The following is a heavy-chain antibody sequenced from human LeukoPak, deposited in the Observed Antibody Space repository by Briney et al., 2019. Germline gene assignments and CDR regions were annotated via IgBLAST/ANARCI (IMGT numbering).Heavy chain of an antibody. CDR3: ARVGRHGDPEIHFDY. CDR1: GGSISSSSYY. J-gene: IGHJ4*02. Sequence: SETLSLTCTVSGGSISSSSYYWGWIRQPPGKGLEWIGRIYTSGSTNYNPSLKSRVTMSVDTSKNQFSLKLSSVTAADTAVYYCARVGRHGDPEIHFDYWGQGTLVTVSS. CDR2: IYTSGST. V-gene: IGHV4-61*05. D-gene: IGHD4-17*01.